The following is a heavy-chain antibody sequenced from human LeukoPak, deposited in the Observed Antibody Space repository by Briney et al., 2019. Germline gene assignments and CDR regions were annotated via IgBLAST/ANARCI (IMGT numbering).Heavy chain of an antibody. D-gene: IGHD5-12*01. J-gene: IGHJ5*02. CDR1: GYTFTSYD. CDR2: INPNSGGT. V-gene: IGHV1-2*02. CDR3: ARADSGFTGNWFDP. Sequence: ASVKVSCKASGYTFTSYDINWVRQATGQGLEWMGWINPNSGGTNYAQKFQGRVTMTRDTSISTAYMELSRLRSDDTAVYYCARADSGFTGNWFDPWGQGTLVTVSS.